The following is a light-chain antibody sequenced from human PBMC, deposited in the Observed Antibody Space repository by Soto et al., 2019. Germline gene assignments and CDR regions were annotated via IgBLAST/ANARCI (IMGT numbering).Light chain of an antibody. CDR1: QDISSW. Sequence: DIQMTQSPSSLSASVGDRVTSSCRASQDISSWLAWYQHKPEKAPKSLIYAASSLQSGAPSRFSGSVSGTDFTLTISSLQPDDFATYYCQQYNSYETFGQGTKVDIK. CDR2: AAS. J-gene: IGKJ1*01. V-gene: IGKV1D-16*01. CDR3: QQYNSYET.